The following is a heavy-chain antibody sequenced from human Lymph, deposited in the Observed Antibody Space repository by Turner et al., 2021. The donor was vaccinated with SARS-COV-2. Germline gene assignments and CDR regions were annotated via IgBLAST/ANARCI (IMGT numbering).Heavy chain of an antibody. Sequence: QVQLVESGGGVVKPGRPLRLPCAASGFTFNNYPMHWVRQAPGKGLEWVAVISYDGSNKYYADSVKGRFTISRDNSKNTLYLQMNSLRAEDTAVYYCARDSSGSGTLDYWGQGTLVTVSS. CDR2: ISYDGSNK. V-gene: IGHV3-30-3*01. CDR1: GFTFNNYP. J-gene: IGHJ4*02. CDR3: ARDSSGSGTLDY. D-gene: IGHD3-10*01.